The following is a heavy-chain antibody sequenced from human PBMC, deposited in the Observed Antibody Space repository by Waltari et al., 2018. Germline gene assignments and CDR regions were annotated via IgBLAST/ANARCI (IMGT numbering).Heavy chain of an antibody. V-gene: IGHV4-59*01. Sequence: QVQLQESGPGLVTPSETLSLTRSVSGSTTSLFSWTWIRQSPGKGLAWIGYMSNSGSSNYNPSLRSRVTISLDTSKNQFSLKLIAVTADDSAVYFCARDTGGWYFDLWGRGTLVTVSS. CDR3: ARDTGGWYFDL. CDR1: GSTTSLFS. D-gene: IGHD3-10*01. CDR2: MSNSGSS. J-gene: IGHJ2*01.